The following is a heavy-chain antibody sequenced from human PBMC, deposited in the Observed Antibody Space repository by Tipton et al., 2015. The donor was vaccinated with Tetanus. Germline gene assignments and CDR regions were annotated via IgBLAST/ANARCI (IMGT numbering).Heavy chain of an antibody. CDR1: GGSLSSRY. CDR2: IYISGST. J-gene: IGHJ6*02. V-gene: IGHV4-4*07. CDR3: ATGRAAWGYYYYGLNV. Sequence: TLSLTCNVSGGSLSSRYWSWIRQTAGKRLEWIGRIYISGSTDYNPSLKTRVSMSVGTSKNQFSLKLSSVTAADTAVYYCATGRAAWGYYYYGLNVWGQGTTVTVSS. D-gene: IGHD2-15*01.